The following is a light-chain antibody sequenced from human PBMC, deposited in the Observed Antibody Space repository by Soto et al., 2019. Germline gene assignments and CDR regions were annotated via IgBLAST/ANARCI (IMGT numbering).Light chain of an antibody. CDR1: QSVSSSY. CDR3: QQCNTPFP. Sequence: EIVMTQSPSTLSVSPGERATLSCRASQSVSSSYLAWYQQKPGQAPRLLIYGASSRATGIPDRFSGSGSGTDFTLTISRLEPEDFATYYCQQCNTPFPFGGGTKVDIK. J-gene: IGKJ4*01. V-gene: IGKV3D-20*02. CDR2: GAS.